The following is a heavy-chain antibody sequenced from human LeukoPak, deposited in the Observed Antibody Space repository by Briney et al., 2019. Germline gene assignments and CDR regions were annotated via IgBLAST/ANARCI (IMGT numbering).Heavy chain of an antibody. CDR3: ARDGDYYNSPFDY. CDR2: IKQDGSEK. J-gene: IGHJ4*02. D-gene: IGHD3-22*01. CDR1: GFTLSRYW. Sequence: GGSLRLYCEASGFTLSRYWMTWVRQAPGKGLELVASIKQDGSEKYYVDSVKGRFTISRDNAKNSLYLQMNSLRVEDTAVYYCARDGDYYNSPFDYWGQGTLVTVSS. V-gene: IGHV3-7*01.